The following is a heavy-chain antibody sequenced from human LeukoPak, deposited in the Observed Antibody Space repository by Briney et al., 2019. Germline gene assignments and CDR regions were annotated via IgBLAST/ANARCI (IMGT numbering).Heavy chain of an antibody. D-gene: IGHD1-26*01. V-gene: IGHV4-30-2*01. Sequence: SETLSLTCAVSGGSISSGGYSWSWIRQPPGKGLEWIGYIYHSGSTYYNPSLKSRVTISVDRSKNQFSLKLSSVTAADTAVYYCASSTGSYYYYYGMDVWGQGTTVTVSS. CDR2: IYHSGST. J-gene: IGHJ6*02. CDR1: GGSISSGGYS. CDR3: ASSTGSYYYYYGMDV.